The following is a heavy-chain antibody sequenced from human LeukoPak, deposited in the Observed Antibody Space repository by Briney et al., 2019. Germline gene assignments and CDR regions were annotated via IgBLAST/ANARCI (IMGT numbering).Heavy chain of an antibody. D-gene: IGHD4-17*01. CDR3: ARGVHRLTRPTTVTTGLDV. V-gene: IGHV4-61*02. J-gene: IGHJ3*01. Sequence: SQTLSLTCTVSGGSINSDNSYWSWIRQPAGKGLEWIGRIYANGSANYNPSLKSRVTISVGTSKNQFSLKLRSVTAADTAVYYCARGVHRLTRPTTVTTGLDVWGHGTMVTVSS. CDR2: IYANGSA. CDR1: GGSINSDNSY.